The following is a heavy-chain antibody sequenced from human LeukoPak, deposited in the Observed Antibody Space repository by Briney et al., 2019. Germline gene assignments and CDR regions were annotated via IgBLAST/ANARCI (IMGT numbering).Heavy chain of an antibody. Sequence: ASVKVSCKASGYTFTGYYMHWVRQAPGQGLEWMGWINPNSGGTNYAQKFQGRVTMTRDTSISTAYMELSRLRSDDTAVYYCARDREYCSSTSCSYYYYYMDVWGKGTTVTVSS. D-gene: IGHD2-2*01. J-gene: IGHJ6*03. V-gene: IGHV1-2*02. CDR3: ARDREYCSSTSCSYYYYYMDV. CDR2: INPNSGGT. CDR1: GYTFTGYY.